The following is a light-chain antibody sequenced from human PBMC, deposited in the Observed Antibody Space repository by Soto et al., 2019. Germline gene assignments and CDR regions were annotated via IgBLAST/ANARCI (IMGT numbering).Light chain of an antibody. Sequence: EIVLTQSPGTLSLSPGERATLSCRASQSVSSSYLAWYQQKPGQAPRLLIYGASSRATGIPDRFSGSGSGTDFTHTISRLEPADFAVYYCQQYGSSLSITFGQGTRLEIK. CDR3: QQYGSSLSIT. V-gene: IGKV3-20*01. J-gene: IGKJ5*01. CDR1: QSVSSSY. CDR2: GAS.